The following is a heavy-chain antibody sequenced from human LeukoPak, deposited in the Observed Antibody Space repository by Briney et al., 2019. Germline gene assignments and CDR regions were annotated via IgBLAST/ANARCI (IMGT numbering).Heavy chain of an antibody. CDR1: GLTFSSCS. V-gene: IGHV3-23*01. Sequence: GGSLRLSCAASGLTFSSCSMTWVRQAPGEGLEWVSCISGSGGNTYYADSVKGRFTISRDNSKNTLYLQLNSLRAEDTAIYYCANGRGPNTGPTLDYWGQGTLVTVSS. CDR3: ANGRGPNTGPTLDY. CDR2: ISGSGGNT. D-gene: IGHD2-15*01. J-gene: IGHJ4*02.